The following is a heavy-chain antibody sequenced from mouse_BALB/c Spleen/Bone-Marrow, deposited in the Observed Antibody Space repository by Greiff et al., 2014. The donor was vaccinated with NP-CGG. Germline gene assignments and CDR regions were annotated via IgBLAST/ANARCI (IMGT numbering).Heavy chain of an antibody. V-gene: IGHV1-61*01. J-gene: IGHJ1*01. CDR1: GYTFTSYW. CDR3: ARNANWYFDV. CDR2: IDPSDGET. Sequence: LQESGAELVRPGASVKLSCKASGYTFTSYWMNWVKQRPGQGLEWIGVIDPSDGETQHNQMFKDKATLTVDKSSSTVYMQLSSLTSEDSAVYYCARNANWYFDVWGAGTTVTVSS.